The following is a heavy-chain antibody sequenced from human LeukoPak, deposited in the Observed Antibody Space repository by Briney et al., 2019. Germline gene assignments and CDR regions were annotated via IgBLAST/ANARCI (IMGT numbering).Heavy chain of an antibody. J-gene: IGHJ4*02. CDR2: IYYSGST. CDR1: GGSISSYY. D-gene: IGHD6-19*01. CDR3: ARRLGSSGWYVG. V-gene: IGHV4-59*08. Sequence: SETLSLTCTVSGGSISSYYWSWIRQPPGKGLEWIGYIYYSGSTNYNPSLKSRVTISVDTSKNQFSLKLSSVTAADTAVYYCARRLGSSGWYVGWGQGTLVTVSS.